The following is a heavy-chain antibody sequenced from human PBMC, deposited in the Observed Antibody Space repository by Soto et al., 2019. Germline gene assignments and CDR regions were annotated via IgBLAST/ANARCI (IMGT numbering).Heavy chain of an antibody. D-gene: IGHD2-2*01. CDR1: GGTFSSYT. V-gene: IGHV1-69*02. Sequence: QVPLVQSGAEVKKPGSSVKVSCKASGGTFSSYTISWVRQAPGQGLEWMGRIIPILGIANYAQKFQGRVTITADKSTSTAYRELSSLRAEDTAVYYCAGNYVVPAAMRVVAAWFDPWGQGTLVTVSS. CDR3: AGNYVVPAAMRVVAAWFDP. J-gene: IGHJ5*02. CDR2: IIPILGIA.